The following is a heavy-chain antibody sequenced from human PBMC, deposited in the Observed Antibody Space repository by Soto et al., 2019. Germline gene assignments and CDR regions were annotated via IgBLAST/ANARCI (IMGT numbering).Heavy chain of an antibody. D-gene: IGHD2-2*01. CDR2: IRSKAYGGTT. CDR1: GFTFGDYA. V-gene: IGHV3-49*03. Sequence: EVQLVESGGGLLQPGRSLRLSCTPSGFTFGDYAMSWFRQAPGKGLEWVGFIRSKAYGGTTEYAASVKGRVTIPRDDSKSIAYLQMNSLKTEDTAVYYCTRVKDNVVEPADYYYYMDVWGKGTAVTVSS. J-gene: IGHJ6*03. CDR3: TRVKDNVVEPADYYYYMDV.